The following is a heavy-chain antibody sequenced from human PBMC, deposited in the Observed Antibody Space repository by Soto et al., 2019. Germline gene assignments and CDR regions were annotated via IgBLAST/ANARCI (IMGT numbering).Heavy chain of an antibody. CDR3: AHRIRWGRNYYFDY. CDR1: GFSLSTSGVG. CDR2: IYWDDDK. Sequence: QITLKESGPTLVKPTQTLTLTCTFSGFSLSTSGVGVGWIRQPPGKALEWLALIYWDDDKRYSSSLKSRLTTIKXTXTNQVVLTMTNMDPVDTATYYCAHRIRWGRNYYFDYWGQGTLVTVSS. J-gene: IGHJ4*02. V-gene: IGHV2-5*02. D-gene: IGHD7-27*01.